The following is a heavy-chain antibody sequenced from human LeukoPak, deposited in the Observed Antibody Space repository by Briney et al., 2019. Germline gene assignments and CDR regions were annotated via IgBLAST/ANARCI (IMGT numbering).Heavy chain of an antibody. D-gene: IGHD3-10*01. V-gene: IGHV3-74*01. CDR1: GFTFNSYW. Sequence: GGSLRLSCAASGFTFNSYWMHWVRQAPGKGLVWVSRINSDGSSTNYADSVKGRFTISRDNAKNTLYLQMNSLRAEDTAVYYCAREESNYYGMDVWGQRTTVTVSS. J-gene: IGHJ6*02. CDR2: INSDGSST. CDR3: AREESNYYGMDV.